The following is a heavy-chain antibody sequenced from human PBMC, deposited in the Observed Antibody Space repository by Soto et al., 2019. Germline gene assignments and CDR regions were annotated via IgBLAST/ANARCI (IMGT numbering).Heavy chain of an antibody. CDR3: ARDGDCTNGVCYGGGGPFDY. J-gene: IGHJ4*02. CDR2: IFYSGST. CDR1: GGSIGTNY. V-gene: IGHV4-59*13. Sequence: SETLSFTCSVSGGSIGTNYWNWIRQSPGKGLEWIGYIFYSGSTNYNPSLKSRLTLSVATSKNQVSLKLSSVTAADTAVYYCARDGDCTNGVCYGGGGPFDYWGQGTLVT. D-gene: IGHD2-8*01.